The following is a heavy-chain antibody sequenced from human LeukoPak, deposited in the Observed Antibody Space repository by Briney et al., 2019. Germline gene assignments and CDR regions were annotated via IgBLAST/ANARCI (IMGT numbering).Heavy chain of an antibody. CDR1: GFTFSSYW. D-gene: IGHD1-1*01. V-gene: IGHV3-7*01. Sequence: GGSLRLSCAASGFTFSSYWMSWMRQAPGKGLEWVANIKYDGNEEYYVDSVRGRFTISRDDAKNSLYLQLNSLRVEDTAVYYCKSGGAAPGSFDYWGQGTLVTVSP. CDR3: KSGGAAPGSFDY. CDR2: IKYDGNEE. J-gene: IGHJ4*02.